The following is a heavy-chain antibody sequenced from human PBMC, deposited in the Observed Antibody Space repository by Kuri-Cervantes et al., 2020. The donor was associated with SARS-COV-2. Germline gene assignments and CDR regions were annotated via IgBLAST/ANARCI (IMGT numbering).Heavy chain of an antibody. V-gene: IGHV3-33*01. J-gene: IGHJ6*02. CDR2: IWYDGSNK. CDR3: ARAGGRNEYYYGMDV. CDR1: GFTFSSYG. Sequence: GESLKISCAASGFTFSSYGMHWVRQAPGKGLEWVAVIWYDGSNKYYADSVKGRFTISRDNSKNTLYLQMNSLRAEDTAVYYCARAGGRNEYYYGMDVWGQGTTVTVSS. D-gene: IGHD4-23*01.